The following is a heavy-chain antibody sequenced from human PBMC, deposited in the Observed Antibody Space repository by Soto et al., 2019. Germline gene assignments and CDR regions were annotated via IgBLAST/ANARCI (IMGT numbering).Heavy chain of an antibody. V-gene: IGHV3-23*01. CDR2: ISGSGGST. J-gene: IGHJ4*02. CDR1: GFTFSSYA. Sequence: EVQLLESGGGLVQPGGSLRLSCAASGFTFSSYAMSWVRQAPGKGLEWVSAISGSGGSTYYADSVKGRFTISRDNSKNTPYLQMNSLRAEDTAVYYCATEWGGFFGVFRPFDYWGQGTLVTVSS. D-gene: IGHD3-3*01. CDR3: ATEWGGFFGVFRPFDY.